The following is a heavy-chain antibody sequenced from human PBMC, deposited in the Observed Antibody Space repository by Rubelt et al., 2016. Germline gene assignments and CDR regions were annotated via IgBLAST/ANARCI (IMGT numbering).Heavy chain of an antibody. CDR1: S. Sequence: SMNWVRQAPGKGLEWMAVVSQDGNYKYYADSVQGRFTISRDNSKNTLYLQMNSLRAEDTAVYYCAKDGKTYYYDSSGELDYWGQGTLVTVSS. CDR2: VSQDGNYK. CDR3: AKDGKTYYYDSSGELDY. J-gene: IGHJ4*02. V-gene: IGHV3-30*18. D-gene: IGHD3-22*01.